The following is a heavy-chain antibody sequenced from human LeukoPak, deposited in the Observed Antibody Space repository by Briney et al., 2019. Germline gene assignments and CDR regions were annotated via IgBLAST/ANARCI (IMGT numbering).Heavy chain of an antibody. D-gene: IGHD6-19*01. CDR3: ARHVEIAVAGPIDY. V-gene: IGHV4-34*01. CDR2: INHSGST. CDR1: GGSFSGYY. Sequence: KTSETLSLTCAVYGGSFSGYYWSWIRQPPGKGLEWIGEINHSGSTNYNPSLKSRVTISVDTSKNQFSLKLSSVTAADTAVYYCARHVEIAVAGPIDYWGQGTLVTVSS. J-gene: IGHJ4*02.